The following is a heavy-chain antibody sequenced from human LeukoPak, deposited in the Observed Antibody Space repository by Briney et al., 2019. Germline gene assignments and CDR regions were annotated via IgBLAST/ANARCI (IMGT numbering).Heavy chain of an antibody. J-gene: IGHJ4*02. CDR1: GGSISSGGYS. D-gene: IGHD5-18*01. V-gene: IGHV4-30-2*01. CDR2: IYHSGST. CDR3: ASMDTAMVNFDY. Sequence: SETLSLTCAVSGGSISSGGYSWSWLRQPPGKGLECIGYIYHSGSTYYNPSLKSRVTISVDRSKNQFSLKLSSVTAADTAVYYCASMDTAMVNFDYWGQGTLVTVSS.